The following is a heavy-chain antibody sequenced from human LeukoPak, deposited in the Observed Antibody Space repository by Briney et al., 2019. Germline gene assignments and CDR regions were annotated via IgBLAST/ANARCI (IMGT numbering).Heavy chain of an antibody. CDR3: ARFYYGSGSYVSNFDY. Sequence: SETLSLTCTVSGGSVTTGYYWGWIRQPPGKALEWIGSFYYSGSTYYNPSLQSRVTISVDTSKTQFSLRLNSVTAADTAVYYCARFYYGSGSYVSNFDYWGQETLVTVSS. V-gene: IGHV4-39*01. CDR1: GGSVTTGYY. J-gene: IGHJ4*02. D-gene: IGHD3-10*01. CDR2: FYYSGST.